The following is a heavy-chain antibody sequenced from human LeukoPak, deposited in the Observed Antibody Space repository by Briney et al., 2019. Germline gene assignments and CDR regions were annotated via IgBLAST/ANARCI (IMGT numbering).Heavy chain of an antibody. J-gene: IGHJ6*03. Sequence: GESLKISCKGSGYSFISYWIGWVRQMPGKGLEWMGITYPGDSDTRYSPSFKGQVTISADKSISTAYLQWDSLKASDTAVYYCARRPNYYYYMDVWGKGTTVTVSS. CDR3: ARRPNYYYYMDV. CDR1: GYSFISYW. CDR2: TYPGDSDT. V-gene: IGHV5-51*01.